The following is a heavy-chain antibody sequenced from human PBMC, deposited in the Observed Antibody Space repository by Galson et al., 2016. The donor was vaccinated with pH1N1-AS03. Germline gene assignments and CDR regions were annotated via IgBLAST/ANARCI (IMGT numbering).Heavy chain of an antibody. J-gene: IGHJ4*02. V-gene: IGHV1-69*13. Sequence: SVKVSCKASTDNFVDYGISWVRQAPGQGLEWMGGIVPFSVTTDYAQKFQGRISITADESTSTAYMELSSPTSEDTAVYYCARDRYHGLPGDYYESAYWGQGTLVTVSS. D-gene: IGHD3-22*01. CDR2: IVPFSVTT. CDR3: ARDRYHGLPGDYYESAY. CDR1: TDNFVDYG.